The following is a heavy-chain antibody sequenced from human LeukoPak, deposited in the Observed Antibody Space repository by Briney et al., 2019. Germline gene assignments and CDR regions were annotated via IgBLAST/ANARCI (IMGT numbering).Heavy chain of an antibody. CDR3: AKDLMDV. V-gene: IGHV3-30*18. CDR2: ISYDGSNK. Sequence: GGSLRLSCAASGFTFSSYNMNWVRQAPGKGLEWVAVISYDGSNKYYADSVKGRFTISRDNSKNTLYLQMNSLRAEDTAVYYCAKDLMDVWGQGTTVTVSS. CDR1: GFTFSSYN. J-gene: IGHJ6*02.